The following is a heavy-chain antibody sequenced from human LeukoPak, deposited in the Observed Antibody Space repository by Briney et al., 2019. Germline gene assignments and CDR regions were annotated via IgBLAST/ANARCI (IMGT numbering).Heavy chain of an antibody. V-gene: IGHV1-24*01. J-gene: IGHJ4*02. Sequence: ASVKASCTVSGYTLTELSMHWVRQAPGKGLEWMGGFDPEDGETIYAQKFQGRVTMTEDTSTDTAYMELSSLRSEDTAVYYCATPSGFWSGYSHFDYWGQGTLVTVSS. D-gene: IGHD3-3*01. CDR2: FDPEDGET. CDR1: GYTLTELS. CDR3: ATPSGFWSGYSHFDY.